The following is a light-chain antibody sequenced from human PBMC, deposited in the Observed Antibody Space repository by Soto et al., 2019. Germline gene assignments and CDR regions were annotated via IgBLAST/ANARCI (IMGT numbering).Light chain of an antibody. CDR2: DTS. V-gene: IGLV7-46*01. J-gene: IGLJ1*01. CDR1: TGAVTSGHY. CDR3: LLSYSDEKV. Sequence: QAVVTQEPSLTVSPGGTVTLNCGSSTGAVTSGHYPYWFQQKPGQAPRTLIYDTSNKHSWTPARFSGSLLGGKAALTLSGAQPEDEAEYYCLLSYSDEKVFGTGTKVTVL.